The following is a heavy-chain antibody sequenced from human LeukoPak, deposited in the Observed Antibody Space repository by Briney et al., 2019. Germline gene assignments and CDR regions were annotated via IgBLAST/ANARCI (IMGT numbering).Heavy chain of an antibody. CDR3: ARDGGRDDSSGYYYGFDY. D-gene: IGHD3-22*01. J-gene: IGHJ4*02. Sequence: PSETLSLTCTVSGGSISSGDYYWSWIRQPPGKGLEWIGYIYYSGSTYYNPSLKSRVTISVDTSKNQFSLKLSSVTAADTAVYYCARDGGRDDSSGYYYGFDYWGQGTLVTVSS. CDR1: GGSISSGDYY. CDR2: IYYSGST. V-gene: IGHV4-30-4*08.